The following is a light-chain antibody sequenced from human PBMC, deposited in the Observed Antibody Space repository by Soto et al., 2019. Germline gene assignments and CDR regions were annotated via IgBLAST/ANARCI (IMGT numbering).Light chain of an antibody. CDR2: DAS. CDR3: QQYNTYST. CDR1: QSISSW. Sequence: DIQMTQSPSTLSASVGDGVTITCRASQSISSWLAWYQQKPGKAPNLLIYDASTLESGVPPRFSGSGSGTDFTLTISSLQPDDFATYYCQQYNTYSTLGQGTKV. V-gene: IGKV1-5*01. J-gene: IGKJ1*01.